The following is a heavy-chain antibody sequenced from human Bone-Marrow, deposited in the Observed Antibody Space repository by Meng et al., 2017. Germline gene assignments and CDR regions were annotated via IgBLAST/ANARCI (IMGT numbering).Heavy chain of an antibody. CDR1: GLHFSKYA. V-gene: IGHV3-23*01. Sequence: AGGGRVQPEGCLELLCAASGLHFSKYARTWVLRVPWKGANGSGKIRENRDKTWYADSARGRYNIPRDNSKTRLHLQMNCLRTEETAIFYWARDDVTWWGAPLFDYWGQGALVTVSS. J-gene: IGHJ4*02. CDR3: ARDDVTWWGAPLFDY. CDR2: IRENRDKT. D-gene: IGHD2-15*01.